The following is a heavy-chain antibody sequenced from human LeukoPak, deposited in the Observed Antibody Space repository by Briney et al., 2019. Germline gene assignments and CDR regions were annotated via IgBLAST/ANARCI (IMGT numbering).Heavy chain of an antibody. CDR3: ARLYGAYDYRWWSFDL. D-gene: IGHD5-12*01. V-gene: IGHV4-59*05. CDR2: IYYSGST. J-gene: IGHJ2*01. CDR1: GGYISSYY. Sequence: SETLSLTCTVSGGYISSYYWSWIRQPPGKGPEWIGSIYYSGSTYYNPSLKSRVTISVDTSKNQFSLKLSSVTSADTAVYYCARLYGAYDYRWWSFDLWGRGTLVTVSS.